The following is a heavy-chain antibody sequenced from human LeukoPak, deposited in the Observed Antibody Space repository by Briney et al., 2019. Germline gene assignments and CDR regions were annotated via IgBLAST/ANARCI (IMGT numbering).Heavy chain of an antibody. CDR3: ARVRTMNHDQAFDI. CDR1: GFTFSNYV. V-gene: IGHV3-30*02. J-gene: IGHJ3*02. CDR2: IRHNESII. D-gene: IGHD1-14*01. Sequence: GGSLRLSCAASGFTFSNYVMHWVRQAPAKALEWVASIRHNESIIHYTDSVKGRFTISRDTSKNTLHLQMNSLRGDDTAVYYCARVRTMNHDQAFDIWGQGTMVTVSS.